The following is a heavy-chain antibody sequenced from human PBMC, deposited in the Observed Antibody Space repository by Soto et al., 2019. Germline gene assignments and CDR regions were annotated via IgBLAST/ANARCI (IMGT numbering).Heavy chain of an antibody. CDR3: AKDMVSLNSVWDAFDI. V-gene: IGHV3-23*01. CDR2: MSGSGGTI. J-gene: IGHJ3*02. CDR1: GFTFRTYA. Sequence: GSLRLSCAASGFTFRTYAMSWVRQAPGKGLEWVSGMSGSGGTIDYAESVKGRFTISRDNSKSTLYLQMDSLRAEDTAVYYCAKDMVSLNSVWDAFDIWGQGTTVTVSS. D-gene: IGHD1-26*01.